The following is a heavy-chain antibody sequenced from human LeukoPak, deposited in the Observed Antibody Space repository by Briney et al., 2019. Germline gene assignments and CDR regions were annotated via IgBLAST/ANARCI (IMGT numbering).Heavy chain of an antibody. V-gene: IGHV3-11*01. J-gene: IGHJ4*02. CDR2: INSRGKTI. CDR1: GFSFNSDW. CDR3: ASLYYGAADY. Sequence: PGGSLRLSCAASGFSFNSDWMSWIRQAPGKGLEWVSYINSRGKTIYYADSVKGRFTISRDNAKSSLYLQMISLRAEDTAVYYCASLYYGAADYWGQGTLVTVSS. D-gene: IGHD4-17*01.